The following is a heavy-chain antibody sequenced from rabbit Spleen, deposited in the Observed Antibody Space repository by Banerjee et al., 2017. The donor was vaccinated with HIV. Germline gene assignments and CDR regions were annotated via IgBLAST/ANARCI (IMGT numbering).Heavy chain of an antibody. Sequence: EQLEESGGGLVKPEGSLTLTCKASGFSFNSGYDMCWVRQAPGKGLEWIACIYAGSSGSTYSATWAKGRFTVSKTSSTTVTLQMTTLTAADTATYFCARDAGTSFSTYGMDLWGPGTLVTVS. CDR2: IYAGSSGST. CDR1: GFSFNSGYD. D-gene: IGHD4-2*01. CDR3: ARDAGTSFSTYGMDL. V-gene: IGHV1S45*01. J-gene: IGHJ6*01.